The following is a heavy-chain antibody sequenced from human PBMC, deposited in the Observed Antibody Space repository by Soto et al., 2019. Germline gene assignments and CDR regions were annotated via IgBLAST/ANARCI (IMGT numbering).Heavy chain of an antibody. Sequence: QVQLVESGGGVVQPGRSLRLSCAASGFTFSSYAMHWVRQAPGKGLEWVALISYDGSNEYYADSVKGRFASSRDNSKNTLYLQMSGLRAEDTAVYYCARDRGYDSSGYYFMWGQGTLVTVSS. V-gene: IGHV3-30*09. J-gene: IGHJ4*02. CDR3: ARDRGYDSSGYYFM. CDR2: ISYDGSNE. CDR1: GFTFSSYA. D-gene: IGHD3-22*01.